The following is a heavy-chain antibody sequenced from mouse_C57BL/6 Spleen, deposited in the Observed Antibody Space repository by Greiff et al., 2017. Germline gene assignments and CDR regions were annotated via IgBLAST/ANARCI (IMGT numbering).Heavy chain of an antibody. CDR1: GFNIKNTY. V-gene: IGHV14-3*01. Sequence: EVQLQESVAELVRPGASVKLSCTASGFNIKNTYMHWVKQRPEQGLEWIGRIDPANGNTKYDPKFQGKATITADTSSNTAYLQRSSLTSEDTAIYYCARGEDYGSSYFDYWGQGTTLTVSS. J-gene: IGHJ2*01. CDR3: ARGEDYGSSYFDY. CDR2: IDPANGNT. D-gene: IGHD1-1*01.